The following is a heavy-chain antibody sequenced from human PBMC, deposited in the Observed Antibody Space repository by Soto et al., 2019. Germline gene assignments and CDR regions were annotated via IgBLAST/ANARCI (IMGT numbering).Heavy chain of an antibody. CDR3: ARSEEGMVKKGYPSYYYYYMDV. J-gene: IGHJ6*03. V-gene: IGHV3-48*01. D-gene: IGHD2-21*01. CDR2: ISSSSSTI. Sequence: GGSLRLSCAASGFTFSSYSMNWVRQAPGKGLEWVSYISSSSSTIYYADSVKGRFTISRDNAKNSLYLQMNSLRAEDTAVYYCARSEEGMVKKGYPSYYYYYMDVWGKGTTVTVSS. CDR1: GFTFSSYS.